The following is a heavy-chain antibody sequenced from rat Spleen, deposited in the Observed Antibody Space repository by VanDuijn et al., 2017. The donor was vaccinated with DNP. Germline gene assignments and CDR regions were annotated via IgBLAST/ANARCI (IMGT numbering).Heavy chain of an antibody. Sequence: EVLLVESGGGLVQSGNSLKLSCAASGFTFSDYAMVWVRQSPKKGLEWVATISGSGGNTYYRDSVKGRFTISRDNAQSTLDLQMNSLRSEDTATYYCIRRTVVTGAMDAWGQGTAVAVSS. D-gene: IGHD1-1*01. CDR1: GFTFSDYA. J-gene: IGHJ4*01. V-gene: IGHV5S23*01. CDR3: IRRTVVTGAMDA. CDR2: ISGSGGNT.